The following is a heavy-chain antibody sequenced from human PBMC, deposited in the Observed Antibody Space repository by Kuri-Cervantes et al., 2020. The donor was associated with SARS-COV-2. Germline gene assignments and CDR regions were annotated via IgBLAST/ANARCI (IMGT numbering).Heavy chain of an antibody. Sequence: GGSLRLSCAASGFTFSNYVMHWVRQAPGKGLEYVLAISSNGGSTYYANSVKGRSTISRDNSKNTLYLQMGSLRAEDMAVYYCASGERIVVVPAAMKYWGQGTLVTVSS. CDR1: GFTFSNYV. D-gene: IGHD2-2*01. V-gene: IGHV3-64*01. CDR3: ASGERIVVVPAAMKY. J-gene: IGHJ4*02. CDR2: ISSNGGST.